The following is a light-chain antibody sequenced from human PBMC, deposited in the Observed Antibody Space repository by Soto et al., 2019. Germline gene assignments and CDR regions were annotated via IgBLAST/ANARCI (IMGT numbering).Light chain of an antibody. CDR2: GAS. CDR3: QQYGDSTRT. CDR1: QGVSSSY. Sequence: EIVLRQSPGTLSLSPGERATLSCGASQGVSSSYLAWYQQRPGQAPRLLIYGASSRATGTPDRFSGSGSGTDFTLTISRLEPEDFAVYYCQQYGDSTRTFGQGTKVDIK. J-gene: IGKJ1*01. V-gene: IGKV3-20*01.